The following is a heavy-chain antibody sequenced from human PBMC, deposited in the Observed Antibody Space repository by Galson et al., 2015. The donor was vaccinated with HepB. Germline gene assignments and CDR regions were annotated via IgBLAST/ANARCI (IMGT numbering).Heavy chain of an antibody. Sequence: SLRLSCAASGFTFSSYAMHWVRQAPGKGLEWVAVISYDGSNKYYADSVKGRFTISRDNSKNTLYLQMNSLRAEDTAVYYCARDPVWFGELLGWFDPWGQGTLVTVSS. CDR3: ARDPVWFGELLGWFDP. CDR1: GFTFSSYA. D-gene: IGHD3-10*01. J-gene: IGHJ5*02. CDR2: ISYDGSNK. V-gene: IGHV3-30*04.